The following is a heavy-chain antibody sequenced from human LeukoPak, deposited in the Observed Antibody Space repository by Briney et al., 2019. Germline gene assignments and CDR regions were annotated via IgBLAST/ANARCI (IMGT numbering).Heavy chain of an antibody. Sequence: GASVKVSCKASGGTFSSYAISWVRQAPGQGLEWMGGIIPIFGTANYAQKFQGRVTITADKSTSTAYMELSSLRSEDTAVYYCARESLVPASGYYYYMDVWGKGTTVTVSS. CDR2: IIPIFGTA. CDR3: ARESLVPASGYYYYMDV. CDR1: GGTFSSYA. J-gene: IGHJ6*03. V-gene: IGHV1-69*06. D-gene: IGHD2-2*01.